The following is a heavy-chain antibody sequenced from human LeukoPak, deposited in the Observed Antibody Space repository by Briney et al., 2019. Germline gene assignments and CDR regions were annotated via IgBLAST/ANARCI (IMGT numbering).Heavy chain of an antibody. CDR1: GGTFSSYA. Sequence: SVKVSCKASGGTFSSYAISWVRQAPGQGLEWMGRIIPILGMANYAQKFQGRVTITADKSTSTAYMELSSLRSEGTAVYYCASGAGCSSTSCCNLDYWGQGTLVTVSS. J-gene: IGHJ4*02. D-gene: IGHD2-2*01. V-gene: IGHV1-69*04. CDR2: IIPILGMA. CDR3: ASGAGCSSTSCCNLDY.